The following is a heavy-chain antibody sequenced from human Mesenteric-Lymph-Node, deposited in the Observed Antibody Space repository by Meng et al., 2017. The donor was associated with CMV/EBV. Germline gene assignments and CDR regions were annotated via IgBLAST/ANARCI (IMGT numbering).Heavy chain of an antibody. CDR2: IRFDGTNK. V-gene: IGHV3-30*02. Sequence: GESLKISCAASGFTFSSYGMHWVRQAPGKGLEWVAFIRFDGTNKYYADSVKGRFTFSRDNSKNTLYLQMNSLKAEDTAVYYCARDLGVAWGSDYWGQGTLVTVSS. D-gene: IGHD2-21*01. CDR3: ARDLGVAWGSDY. CDR1: GFTFSSYG. J-gene: IGHJ4*02.